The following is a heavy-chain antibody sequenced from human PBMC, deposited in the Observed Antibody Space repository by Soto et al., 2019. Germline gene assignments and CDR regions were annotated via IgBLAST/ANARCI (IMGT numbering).Heavy chain of an antibody. D-gene: IGHD6-13*01. J-gene: IGHJ5*02. Sequence: ASVKVSCKASGYTFTSYDINWVRQATGQGLEWMGWMNPNSGNTGYAQKFQGRVTMTRNTSISTAYMELSSLRSEDTAVYYCARVASNSIYRSSWFNWLDPWGQGPLVTVYS. CDR2: MNPNSGNT. CDR1: GYTFTSYD. V-gene: IGHV1-8*01. CDR3: ARVASNSIYRSSWFNWLDP.